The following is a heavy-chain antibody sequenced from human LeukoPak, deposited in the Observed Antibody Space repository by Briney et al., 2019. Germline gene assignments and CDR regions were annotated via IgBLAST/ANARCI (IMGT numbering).Heavy chain of an antibody. V-gene: IGHV4-30-2*01. CDR3: ARDARRDGTDY. D-gene: IGHD5-24*01. J-gene: IGHJ4*02. Sequence: PSETLSLTCTVSGGSISSGGYYWSWIRQPPGKGLEWIGYIYHSGSTYYNPSLKSRVTISVDRSKNQFSLKLSSVTAADTAVYYCARDARRDGTDYWGQGTLVTVSS. CDR1: GGSISSGGYY. CDR2: IYHSGST.